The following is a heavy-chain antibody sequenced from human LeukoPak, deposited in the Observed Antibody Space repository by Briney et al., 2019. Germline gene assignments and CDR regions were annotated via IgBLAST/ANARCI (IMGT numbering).Heavy chain of an antibody. Sequence: PGGSLRLSCGASEFNVNDYYMSWVRQAPGKGLEWISDIGGSDSIVAYAGSVEGRFTISRDIAKNSLFLQMNSLRADDTAVYYCTRETRGRAGSWTYYYYYMDVWGKGTTVTVSS. CDR2: IGGSDSIV. V-gene: IGHV3-11*04. D-gene: IGHD6-13*01. CDR3: TRETRGRAGSWTYYYYYMDV. J-gene: IGHJ6*03. CDR1: EFNVNDYY.